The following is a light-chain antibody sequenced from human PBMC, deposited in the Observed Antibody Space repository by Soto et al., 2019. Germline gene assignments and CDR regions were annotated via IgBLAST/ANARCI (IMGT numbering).Light chain of an antibody. V-gene: IGLV1-47*01. CDR2: RDN. CDR1: ISNIGTNY. Sequence: QSVLPQPPSVSGTPGQRVTISCSGGISNIGTNYVHWFQQLPGTAPKVLSNRDNQRPSGVPDRFSGSKSGTSASLAISGLRSEDEAEYYCAAWDDTVRSYVFGTGTKLTVL. J-gene: IGLJ1*01. CDR3: AAWDDTVRSYV.